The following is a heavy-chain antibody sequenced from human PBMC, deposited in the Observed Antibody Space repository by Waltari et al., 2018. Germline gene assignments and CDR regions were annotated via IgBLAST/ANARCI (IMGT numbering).Heavy chain of an antibody. CDR1: GGSISSSSYY. CDR2: IYYSGST. CDR3: ARLYSSSWYPLGAFDI. Sequence: QLQLQESGPGLVKPSETLSLTCTVSGGSISSSSYYWGWIRQPPGKGLEWIGSIYYSGSTYYNPSLKSRVTISVDTSKNQFSLKLSSVTAADTAVYYCARLYSSSWYPLGAFDIWGQGTMVIVSS. V-gene: IGHV4-39*01. D-gene: IGHD6-13*01. J-gene: IGHJ3*02.